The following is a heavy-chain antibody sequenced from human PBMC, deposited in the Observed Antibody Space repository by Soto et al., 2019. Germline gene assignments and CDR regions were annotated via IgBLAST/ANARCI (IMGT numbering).Heavy chain of an antibody. V-gene: IGHV3-74*01. D-gene: IGHD3-10*01. J-gene: IGHJ6*03. CDR2: INSDGSST. Sequence: EVQLVESGGGLVQPGGSLRLSCAASGFTFSSYWMHWVRQAPGKGLVWVSRINSDGSSTSYADSVKGRFTISRDNSKNTLYLQMNSLRAEDTAVYYCVSGGYSYYYYIDVGGKGTTVTVSS. CDR1: GFTFSSYW. CDR3: VSGGYSYYYYIDV.